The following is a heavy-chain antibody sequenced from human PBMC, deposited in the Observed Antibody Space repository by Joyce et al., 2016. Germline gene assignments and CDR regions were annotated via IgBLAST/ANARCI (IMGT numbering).Heavy chain of an antibody. CDR1: GGSFSGYY. V-gene: IGHV4-34*01. CDR3: ARGPRSNWGLVWFDP. J-gene: IGHJ5*02. CDR2: INHSGRT. Sequence: QVQLQQWGAGLLKPSETLSLTCAVYGGSFSGYYWRWIRQPPGKGLEWIGEINHSGRTNYNPSRKSRFTISVDTSKNQFSLKLSSVTAADTAVYYCARGPRSNWGLVWFDPWGQGTLVTVSS. D-gene: IGHD7-27*01.